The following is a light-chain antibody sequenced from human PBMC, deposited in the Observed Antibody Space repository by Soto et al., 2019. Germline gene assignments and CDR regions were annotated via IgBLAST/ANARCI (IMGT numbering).Light chain of an antibody. Sequence: DIQMTQSPSSLSAAVGDRVTITCRASHDISTYLCWYQQRPGKAPKLLMYFASILQSGVPPRFSGSGSGTDFTLTISSLQPEDIATYYCQQSFNTLTFGGGTKVEIK. CDR2: FAS. CDR1: HDISTY. CDR3: QQSFNTLT. V-gene: IGKV1-39*01. J-gene: IGKJ4*01.